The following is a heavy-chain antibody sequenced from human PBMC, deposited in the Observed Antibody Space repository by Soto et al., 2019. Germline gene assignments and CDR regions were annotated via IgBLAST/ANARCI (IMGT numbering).Heavy chain of an antibody. CDR2: IYYSGST. D-gene: IGHD3-3*01. V-gene: IGHV4-31*03. Sequence: QVQLQESGPGLVKPSQTLSLTCTVSGGSISSGGYYWSWIRQHPGKGLEWIGYIYYSGSTYYNTSLKSRVTISVDTTKNQFSLKLSSVTAADTAVYYCARIGFWSGYTDYWGQGNLVAVSS. CDR1: GGSISSGGYY. CDR3: ARIGFWSGYTDY. J-gene: IGHJ4*02.